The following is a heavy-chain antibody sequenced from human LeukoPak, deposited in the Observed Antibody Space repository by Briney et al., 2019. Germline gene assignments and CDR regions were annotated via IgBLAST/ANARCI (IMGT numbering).Heavy chain of an antibody. D-gene: IGHD3-3*01. CDR2: ITSSSSNI. CDR3: ARGRSPILEWSNPNHYYYYMDV. V-gene: IGHV3-21*01. J-gene: IGHJ6*03. CDR1: GFTFSTYS. Sequence: PGGSLRLSCAASGFTFSTYSMNWVRQAPGKGLEWVSSITSSSSNIYYADSVKGRFTISRDNAKNSLYLQMNSLRAEDTAVYYCARGRSPILEWSNPNHYYYYMDVWGKGTTVTVSS.